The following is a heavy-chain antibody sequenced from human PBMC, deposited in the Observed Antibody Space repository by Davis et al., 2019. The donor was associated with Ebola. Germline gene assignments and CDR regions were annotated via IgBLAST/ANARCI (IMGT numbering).Heavy chain of an antibody. Sequence: MPSETLSLTCSLSGGSISTYYWGWIRQPPGKGLEWIGSISYTGNTYYNPSLKSPVTISVDTSKNQFSLKLSSVTAVDTAVYYCARVGYDFWSGYYTGNWFDPWGQGTLVTVSS. J-gene: IGHJ5*02. CDR3: ARVGYDFWSGYYTGNWFDP. V-gene: IGHV4-39*07. D-gene: IGHD3-3*01. CDR1: GGSISTYY. CDR2: ISYTGNT.